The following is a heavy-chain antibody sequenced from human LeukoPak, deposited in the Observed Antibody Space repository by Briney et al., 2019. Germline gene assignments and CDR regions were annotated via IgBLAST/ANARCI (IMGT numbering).Heavy chain of an antibody. V-gene: IGHV3-30-3*01. Sequence: GGSLRLSCAASGFTFSSYAMHWVRQSPGKGLEWVAIISHDGNHKYNSDSVQGRFTIPRDNSKNMLYLQMNNLRTDDTAVYYCARVGHTMVRGVIPLWGQGTLVTVSS. CDR3: ARVGHTMVRGVIPL. CDR2: ISHDGNHK. CDR1: GFTFSSYA. J-gene: IGHJ4*02. D-gene: IGHD3-10*01.